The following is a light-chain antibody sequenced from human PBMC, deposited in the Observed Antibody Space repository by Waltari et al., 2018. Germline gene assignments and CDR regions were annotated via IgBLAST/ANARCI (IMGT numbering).Light chain of an antibody. Sequence: DIQMTQTPSSLSASVGERVTITCRASQSISTYLNWYQQKPGEAPKLLIYAISHLQSGVPSRFSGSGSGTDFTLTISDLQPEDFAVYSCQQTYSTPLTFGGGTKVEIK. V-gene: IGKV1-39*01. J-gene: IGKJ4*01. CDR1: QSISTY. CDR2: AIS. CDR3: QQTYSTPLT.